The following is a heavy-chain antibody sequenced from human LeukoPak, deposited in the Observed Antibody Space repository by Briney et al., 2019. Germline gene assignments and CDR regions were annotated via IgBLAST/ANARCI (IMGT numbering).Heavy chain of an antibody. CDR2: FDPEDGET. Sequence: GASVKVACKVSGYILTELSMHWERQAPGKGREWVGGFDPEDGETIYAQKFQGRVTMTEDTSTDTAYMELSSLRPEDTAVYYCATGVGYSSDWYTLDYWGQGTLVTVSS. CDR3: ATGVGYSSDWYTLDY. D-gene: IGHD6-19*01. J-gene: IGHJ4*02. V-gene: IGHV1-24*01. CDR1: GYILTELS.